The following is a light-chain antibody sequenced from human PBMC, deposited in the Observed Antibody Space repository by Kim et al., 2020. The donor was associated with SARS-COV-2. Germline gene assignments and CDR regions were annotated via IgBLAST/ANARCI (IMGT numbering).Light chain of an antibody. CDR3: QQYNSWPLT. CDR1: QSVRSK. J-gene: IGKJ4*01. V-gene: IGKV3D-15*01. Sequence: EIVMTQSPATLSVSPGERATLSCRASQSVRSKLAWYQQKAGQAARLLIYGASTRATDIPARFSGSGSGTEFTLTISSLQSEDFAVYYCQQYNSWPLTFGGGTKVDIK. CDR2: GAS.